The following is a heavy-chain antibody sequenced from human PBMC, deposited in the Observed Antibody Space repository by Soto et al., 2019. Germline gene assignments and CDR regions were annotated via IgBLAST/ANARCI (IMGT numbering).Heavy chain of an antibody. J-gene: IGHJ4*02. V-gene: IGHV3-53*02. D-gene: IGHD3-3*02. Sequence: EVQLVETGGGLIQPGGSLRLSCAASGFSVRTNYMSWVRQAPGKGLEWVSVFESGGSIYYADSVKGRIIISSDYAKNTFYLQMNSLRADDTAVYYCARAGVTPHFCDYLGQGTLVTVSS. CDR3: ARAGVTPHFCDY. CDR1: GFSVRTNY. CDR2: FESGGSI.